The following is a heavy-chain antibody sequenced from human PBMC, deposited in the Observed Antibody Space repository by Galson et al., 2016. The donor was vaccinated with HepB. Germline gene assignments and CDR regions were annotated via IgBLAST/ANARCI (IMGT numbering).Heavy chain of an antibody. CDR1: GFSFGDYA. CDR2: ISWHSISL. D-gene: IGHD7-27*01. V-gene: IGHV3-9*01. CDR3: ARDIGVKGVYGIEITWASTNYSYYGMDV. Sequence: SLRLSCAASGFSFGDYAMHWVRQAPGKGLEWVAGISWHSISLVYADSVRGRFTISRDNAKNSLYLQMNSLRPEDTALYYCARDIGVKGVYGIEITWASTNYSYYGMDVWGQGTTVTVSS. J-gene: IGHJ6*02.